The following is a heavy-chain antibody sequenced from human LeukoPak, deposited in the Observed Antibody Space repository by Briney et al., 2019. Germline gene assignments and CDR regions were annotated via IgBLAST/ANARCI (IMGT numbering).Heavy chain of an antibody. V-gene: IGHV3-23*01. CDR2: IRARAGST. D-gene: IGHD2-15*01. CDR1: GFTFADYA. Sequence: PGGSLRLSCAASGFTFADYAMNWFRQAPGKGLEWVSAIRARAGSTHYGDSVKGRFAVSRDNSKNTLYLQMSSLRDEDTAVYYCAKDPHSFLSPVVVDFDQWGQGTLVIVSS. CDR3: AKDPHSFLSPVVVDFDQ. J-gene: IGHJ4*02.